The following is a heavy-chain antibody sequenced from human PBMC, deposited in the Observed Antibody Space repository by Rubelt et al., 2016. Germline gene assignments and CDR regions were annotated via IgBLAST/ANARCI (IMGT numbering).Heavy chain of an antibody. V-gene: IGHV4-39*07. Sequence: KGLEWIGSIHYTGTTYYKPSLRSRVTISVDTSKNQFSLKLSSVTAADTAVYYCARVGYSSSWYVPYWGQGTLVTVSS. J-gene: IGHJ4*02. CDR3: ARVGYSSSWYVPY. D-gene: IGHD6-13*01. CDR2: IHYTGTT.